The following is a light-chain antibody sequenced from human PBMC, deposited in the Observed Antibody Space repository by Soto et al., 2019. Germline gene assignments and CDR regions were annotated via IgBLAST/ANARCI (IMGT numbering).Light chain of an antibody. V-gene: IGKV1-5*01. CDR2: DAS. Sequence: DIQMTQSPSTLSASVGDRVTITCRASQSISSWLAWYQQKPGKAPKLLIYDASNLESGVPSRFSGSGSRTEFTLTISSLQPDDFATYYCQQANSFPWTFGQGTKVDIK. CDR3: QQANSFPWT. CDR1: QSISSW. J-gene: IGKJ1*01.